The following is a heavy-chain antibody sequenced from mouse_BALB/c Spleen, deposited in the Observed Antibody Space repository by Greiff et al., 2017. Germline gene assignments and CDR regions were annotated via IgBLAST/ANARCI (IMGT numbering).Heavy chain of an antibody. CDR3: ARDYYGYDYAMDY. J-gene: IGHJ4*01. Sequence: VQLQQSGPELVKPGASVKIPCKASGYTFTDYNMDWVKQSHGKSLEWIGDINPNNGGTIYNQKFKGKATLTVDKSSSTAYMELRSLTSEDTAVYYCARDYYGYDYAMDYWGQGTSVTVSS. CDR1: GYTFTDYN. CDR2: INPNNGGT. V-gene: IGHV1-18*01. D-gene: IGHD2-2*01.